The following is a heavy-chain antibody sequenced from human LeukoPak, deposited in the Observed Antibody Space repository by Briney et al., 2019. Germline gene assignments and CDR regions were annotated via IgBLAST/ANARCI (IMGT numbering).Heavy chain of an antibody. V-gene: IGHV4-59*08. J-gene: IGHJ3*02. CDR2: IYFSGST. CDR3: ARRNSSGWLTFNI. CDR1: GGSISSYY. D-gene: IGHD6-19*01. Sequence: PSETLSLTCTVSGGSISSYYWSWIRQSPGKGLEWIGYIYFSGSTNYNPSLKSRVTISVDTSKNQFSLKVSTVTAADTAVYYCARRNSSGWLTFNIWGQGTMVTVSS.